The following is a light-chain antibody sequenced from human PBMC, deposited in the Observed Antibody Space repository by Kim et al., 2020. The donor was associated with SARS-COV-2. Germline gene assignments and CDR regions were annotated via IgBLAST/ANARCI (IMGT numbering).Light chain of an antibody. CDR2: KAS. CDR3: QQYDAYPWT. V-gene: IGKV1-5*03. Sequence: ASVGDRVTITCRATQSIRSWLAWHQQKPGKAPKLLIYKASSLESGVPSRFSGSGSGTEFTLTISSLQPDDFATYYCQQYDAYPWTFGQGTKVDIK. CDR1: QSIRSW. J-gene: IGKJ1*01.